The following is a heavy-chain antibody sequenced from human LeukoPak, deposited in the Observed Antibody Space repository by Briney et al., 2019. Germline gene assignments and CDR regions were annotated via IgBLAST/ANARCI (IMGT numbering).Heavy chain of an antibody. CDR1: GYTFTGYY. D-gene: IGHD2-2*02. CDR3: ARDWICSSTSCYIYYYGMDV. CDR2: INPNSGGT. V-gene: IGHV1-2*02. J-gene: IGHJ6*02. Sequence: ASVKVSCKASGYTFTGYYMHWVRQAPGQGLEWMGWINPNSGGTNYAQKFQGRVTMTRDTSISTAYMELSRLRSDDTAVYYCARDWICSSTSCYIYYYGMDVWGQGTTVTVSS.